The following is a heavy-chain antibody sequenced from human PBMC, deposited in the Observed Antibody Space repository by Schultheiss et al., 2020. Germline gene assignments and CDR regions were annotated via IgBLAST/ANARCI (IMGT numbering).Heavy chain of an antibody. CDR2: ISSSSSYI. Sequence: GESLKISCAASGFTFSSYSMNWVRQAPGKGLEWVSSISSSSSYIYYADSVKGRFTISRDNAKNSLYLQMNSLRAEDTAVYYCASADTASDYWGQGTLVTVSS. D-gene: IGHD5-18*01. V-gene: IGHV3-21*01. CDR3: ASADTASDY. J-gene: IGHJ4*02. CDR1: GFTFSSYS.